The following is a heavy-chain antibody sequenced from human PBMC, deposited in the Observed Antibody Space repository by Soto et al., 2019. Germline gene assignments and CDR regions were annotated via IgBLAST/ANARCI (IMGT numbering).Heavy chain of an antibody. Sequence: GASVKVSCKVSGYTLTELSMHWVRQAPGKGLEWMGGFDPEDGETIYAQKFQGRVTMTEDTSTDTAYMELSSLRSEDTAVYYCATEGYCSGGSCPALDYWGQGTLVTVLL. V-gene: IGHV1-24*01. D-gene: IGHD2-15*01. CDR3: ATEGYCSGGSCPALDY. J-gene: IGHJ4*02. CDR2: FDPEDGET. CDR1: GYTLTELS.